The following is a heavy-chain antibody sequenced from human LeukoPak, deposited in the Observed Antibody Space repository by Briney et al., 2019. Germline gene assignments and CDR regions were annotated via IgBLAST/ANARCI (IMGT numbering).Heavy chain of an antibody. V-gene: IGHV4-4*09. Sequence: PSETLSLTCTVSGGSISSYYWSWIRLPPGKGLEWIGYIYTSGSTNYNPSLKSRVTISVDTSKNQFSLKLSSVTAADTAVYYCAANYYYYMDVWGKGTTVTVSS. J-gene: IGHJ6*03. CDR1: GGSISSYY. CDR2: IYTSGST. CDR3: AANYYYYMDV.